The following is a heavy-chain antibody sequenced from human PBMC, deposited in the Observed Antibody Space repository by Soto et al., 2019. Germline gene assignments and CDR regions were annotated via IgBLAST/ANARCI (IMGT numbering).Heavy chain of an antibody. V-gene: IGHV1-69*12. CDR2: IVPLTGTP. Sequence: QVQLVQSGAEVKPPGSSVKVTCKTSGGTFGTYGIGWARQAPGQGLEWMGGIVPLTGTPNYAQKFQGRVTITADEASSTVHMRLSSLRSDDTAVYFCARGPASDSYYYYWGLGTLVTVSS. D-gene: IGHD4-4*01. CDR1: GGTFGTYG. CDR3: ARGPASDSYYYY. J-gene: IGHJ4*02.